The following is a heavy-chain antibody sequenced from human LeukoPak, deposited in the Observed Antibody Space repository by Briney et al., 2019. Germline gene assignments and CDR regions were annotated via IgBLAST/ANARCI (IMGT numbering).Heavy chain of an antibody. Sequence: ASVKVSCKASGYTFTSYDINWVRQATGQGLEWMGWMNPNSGNTGYAQKFQGRVTITRNTSISTAYMDLSSLRSDDTAVYYCARRAVAYYYYYMDVWGKETTVTVSS. J-gene: IGHJ6*03. D-gene: IGHD6-19*01. CDR2: MNPNSGNT. V-gene: IGHV1-8*03. CDR1: GYTFTSYD. CDR3: ARRAVAYYYYYMDV.